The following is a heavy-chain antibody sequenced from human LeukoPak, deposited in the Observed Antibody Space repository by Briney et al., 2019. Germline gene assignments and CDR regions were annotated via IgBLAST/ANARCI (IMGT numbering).Heavy chain of an antibody. CDR2: IYSSGYT. Sequence: TSETLSLTCTVSGGAIRSHYWNWIRQPAGKGLEWIGRIYSSGYTNDNPFLKSRITMSVDMSKNQFSLRLNSVTAADTAVYYCARGGHSVDSWGQGMLVTVSS. D-gene: IGHD3-10*01. J-gene: IGHJ4*02. CDR1: GGAIRSHY. V-gene: IGHV4-4*07. CDR3: ARGGHSVDS.